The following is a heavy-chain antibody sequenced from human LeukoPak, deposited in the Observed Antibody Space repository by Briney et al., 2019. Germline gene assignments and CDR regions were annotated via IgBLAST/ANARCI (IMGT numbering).Heavy chain of an antibody. CDR2: IIPIFGTA. D-gene: IGHD2-2*01. J-gene: IGHJ4*02. CDR3: ARVGYCSSTSCYYYFDY. V-gene: IGHV1-69*01. CDR1: GDTFSSYA. Sequence: SVKVSCKASGDTFSSYAISWVRQAPGQGLEWMGGIIPIFGTANYAQKFQGRVTITADESTSTAYMELSSLRSEDTAVYYCARVGYCSSTSCYYYFDYWGQGTLVTVSS.